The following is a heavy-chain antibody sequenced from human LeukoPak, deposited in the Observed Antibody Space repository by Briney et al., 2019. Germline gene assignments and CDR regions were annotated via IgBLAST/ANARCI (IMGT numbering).Heavy chain of an antibody. J-gene: IGHJ4*02. CDR1: GFTFSNYG. D-gene: IGHD5-18*01. V-gene: IGHV3-23*01. CDR2: ISGSGGST. CDR3: AKQDTSMDYFDY. Sequence: GGTERLSCAASGFTFSNYGMSWVRQAPGKGLEWVSAISGSGGSTYYADSVKGRFTISRDNSKNTLYLQMNSLRAEDTAVYYCAKQDTSMDYFDYWGRGTLVSVSS.